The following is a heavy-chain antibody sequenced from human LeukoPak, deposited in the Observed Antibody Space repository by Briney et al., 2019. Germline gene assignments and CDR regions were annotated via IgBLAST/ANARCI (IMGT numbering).Heavy chain of an antibody. CDR2: IDHSGST. J-gene: IGHJ4*02. D-gene: IGHD4-4*01. Sequence: PSETLSLTCAVYGGSFSGYYWSWIRQPPGKGLEWIGEIDHSGSTNYNPSLKSRVTISVDTSKNQFSLKLSSVTAADTAAYYCARGGNLYYFDYWGQGTLVTVSS. V-gene: IGHV4-34*01. CDR1: GGSFSGYY. CDR3: ARGGNLYYFDY.